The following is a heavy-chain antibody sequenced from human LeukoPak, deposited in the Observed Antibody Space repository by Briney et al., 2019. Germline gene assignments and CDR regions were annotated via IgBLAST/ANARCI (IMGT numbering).Heavy chain of an antibody. CDR2: IYSGGST. CDR3: ARVSTSGGNSFDF. CDR1: GFTVSRSY. D-gene: IGHD1-14*01. V-gene: IGHV3-53*01. Sequence: GGSLRLSCAASGFTVSRSYMSWVRQAPGKGPEWVSVIYSGGSTYYADSVKGRFTIARNNSKNTLYLQMNSLRAEDTALYYCARVSTSGGNSFDFWGQGTLVTVSS. J-gene: IGHJ4*02.